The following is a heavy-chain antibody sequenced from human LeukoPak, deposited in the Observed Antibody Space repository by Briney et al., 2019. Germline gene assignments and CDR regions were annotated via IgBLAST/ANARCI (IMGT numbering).Heavy chain of an antibody. CDR3: ASGGSFVRPPFDY. CDR1: GGTFSSYA. J-gene: IGHJ4*02. D-gene: IGHD6-6*01. Sequence: SVKVSCKASGGTFSSYAISWVRQAPGQGLEWMGGIIPIFGTANYAQKFQGRVTITADESTSTAYMELSSLRSEDTAVYYCASGGSFVRPPFDYWGQGTLVTVSS. CDR2: IIPIFGTA. V-gene: IGHV1-69*13.